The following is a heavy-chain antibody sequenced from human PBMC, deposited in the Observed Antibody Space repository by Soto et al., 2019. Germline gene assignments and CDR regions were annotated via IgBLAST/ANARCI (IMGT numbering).Heavy chain of an antibody. D-gene: IGHD1-26*01. CDR3: ARQKWEQPKWCDP. CDR1: GGAISDARFY. J-gene: IGHJ5*02. V-gene: IGHV4-39*01. CDR2: IYYTGTT. Sequence: QLQLQESGPGLVKPSETLSLTCSLSGGAISDARFYWGWIRQSPGMGLEWIGSIYYTGTTFFNPSLQSRVSISVDTSENQFSLKLYSVTAADTALYFCARQKWEQPKWCDPWGQGTLVIVSP.